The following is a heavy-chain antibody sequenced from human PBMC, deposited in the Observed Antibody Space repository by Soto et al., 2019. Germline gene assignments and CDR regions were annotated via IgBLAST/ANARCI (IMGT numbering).Heavy chain of an antibody. V-gene: IGHV4-4*02. D-gene: IGHD1-1*01. CDR2: IDHGGNA. Sequence: QVQLQESGPGLVKPSGTLSLTCGVSGGPISTSHWWTWVRQAPGKGLEWIGEIDHGGNAKYSPSLNGRVTMSVDTSKNRFFLRLTSVTVADTAVYYCARAAWTGIENWLDPWGRGTLVTVAS. CDR3: ARAAWTGIENWLDP. J-gene: IGHJ5*02. CDR1: GGPISTSHW.